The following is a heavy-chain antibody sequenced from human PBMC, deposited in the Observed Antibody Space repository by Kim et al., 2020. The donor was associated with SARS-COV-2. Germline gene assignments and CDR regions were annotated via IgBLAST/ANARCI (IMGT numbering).Heavy chain of an antibody. D-gene: IGHD6-13*01. CDR3: ARALEQQLDAFDI. J-gene: IGHJ3*02. Sequence: YAQKVQGRFTITADKSTSTAYIELSSRRSEDTAVYYCARALEQQLDAFDIWGQGTMVTVSS. V-gene: IGHV1-69*04.